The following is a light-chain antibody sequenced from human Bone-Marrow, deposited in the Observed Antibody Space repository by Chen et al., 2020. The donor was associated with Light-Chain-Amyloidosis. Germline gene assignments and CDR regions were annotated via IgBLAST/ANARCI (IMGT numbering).Light chain of an antibody. CDR1: QSISSY. Sequence: DIQITQSPSSLAASVGDRVTITCRASQSISSYLNWYQLKSGSAPKPLIYATSSLQSGVPPRLSGSGSGTDFNLTISSLQPEDFATYYCQQSYSSPLTFGGGTKVEI. V-gene: IGKV1-39*01. CDR2: ATS. CDR3: QQSYSSPLT. J-gene: IGKJ4*01.